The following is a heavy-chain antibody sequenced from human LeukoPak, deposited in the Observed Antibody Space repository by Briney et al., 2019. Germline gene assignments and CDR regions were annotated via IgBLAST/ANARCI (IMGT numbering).Heavy chain of an antibody. CDR2: ISNIGST. CDR1: GVSISSYF. V-gene: IGHV4-59*01. J-gene: IGHJ3*02. Sequence: SETLSLTCTVSGVSISSYFWTWIRQSPGKGLEWIGYISNIGSTYYNTSLKRRVTISGDTSKNQFSLKLSSVTAADTAVYYCTGDRSALDTWGQGTMVTVSS. CDR3: TGDRSALDT.